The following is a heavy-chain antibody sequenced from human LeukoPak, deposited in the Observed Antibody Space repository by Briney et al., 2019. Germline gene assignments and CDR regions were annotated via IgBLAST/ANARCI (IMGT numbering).Heavy chain of an antibody. CDR2: ISSNGRST. V-gene: IGHV3-64*01. Sequence: PGGSLRLSCAASGFTFRSYAMHWVRQAPGKGLEYVSGISSNGRSTYYANSVKGRFTISRDDSKNTLYLQMGSLRAEDMAVYYCARDFIDSLDIWGRGTMVTVSS. J-gene: IGHJ3*02. CDR1: GFTFRSYA. CDR3: ARDFIDSLDI.